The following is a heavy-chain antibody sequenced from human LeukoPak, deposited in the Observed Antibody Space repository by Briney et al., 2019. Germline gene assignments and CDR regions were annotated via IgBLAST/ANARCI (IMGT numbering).Heavy chain of an antibody. CDR3: ARGYPYCSGGSCYLDY. Sequence: GGSLRLSCAASGFTVSSNYMSWVRQAPGKGLEWVLVIYSGGSTYYADSVKGRFTISRDNSKNTLYLQMNSLRAEDTAVYYCARGYPYCSGGSCYLDYWGQGTLVTVSS. V-gene: IGHV3-53*01. CDR2: IYSGGST. D-gene: IGHD2-15*01. J-gene: IGHJ4*02. CDR1: GFTVSSNY.